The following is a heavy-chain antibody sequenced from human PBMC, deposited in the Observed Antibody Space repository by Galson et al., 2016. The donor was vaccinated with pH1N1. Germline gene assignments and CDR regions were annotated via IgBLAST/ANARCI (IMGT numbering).Heavy chain of an antibody. CDR1: GFTFGDYA. Sequence: SLRLSCAASGFTFGDYAMRWVRQAPGKGLEYVSSISTSSGTTYYGDSVRGRFTISRDNSKNTVYLQMNSLRAKDTAIYYCTKARVGNYYFDYWGQGSLVTVSS. J-gene: IGHJ4*02. CDR3: TKARVGNYYFDY. V-gene: IGHV3-23*01. CDR2: ISTSSGTT. D-gene: IGHD1-7*01.